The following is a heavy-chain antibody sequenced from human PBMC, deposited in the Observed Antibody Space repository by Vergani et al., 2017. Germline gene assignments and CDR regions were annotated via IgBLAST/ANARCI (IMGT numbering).Heavy chain of an antibody. Sequence: QVQLVQSGAEVKKPGASVKVSCKASGYTFISYGISGGRQAPGQGLEWMGWISAYNGNTNYAQKIQGRVTMTTDTSTSTAYRELRSLSTDETAVYCCARRNYYCFSLDVWGKGTTVTVSS. CDR2: ISAYNGNT. CDR1: GYTFISYG. CDR3: ARRNYYCFSLDV. J-gene: IGHJ6*03. V-gene: IGHV1-18*01.